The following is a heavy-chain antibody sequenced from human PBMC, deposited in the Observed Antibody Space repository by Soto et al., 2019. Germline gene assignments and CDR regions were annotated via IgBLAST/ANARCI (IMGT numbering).Heavy chain of an antibody. CDR3: ARDSGTGYSSSWYYFDY. J-gene: IGHJ4*02. D-gene: IGHD6-13*01. V-gene: IGHV6-1*01. CDR1: GDSVSSNSAA. CDR2: TYYRSKWYN. Sequence: SQTLSLTCAISGDSVSSNSAAWNWIRQSPSRGLEWLGRTYYRSKWYNDYAVSVKSRITINPDTSKNQFSLQLNSVTPEDTAVYYCARDSGTGYSSSWYYFDYWGQGTLVTVSS.